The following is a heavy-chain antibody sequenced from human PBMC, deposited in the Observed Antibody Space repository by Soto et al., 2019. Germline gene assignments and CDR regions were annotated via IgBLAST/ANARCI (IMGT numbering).Heavy chain of an antibody. D-gene: IGHD3-10*01. CDR2: INDSGST. CDR1: GGSVSGYY. J-gene: IGHJ5*02. Sequence: PETLSLTCAAYGGSVSGYYRSWIRQPPGKGQEWIREINDSGSTNYNASLTSRVTISVDTSKNQFSLKLSSVTAADTAVYYCARGRTPLLWRNWFDPWGQGTLVTVSS. CDR3: ARGRTPLLWRNWFDP. V-gene: IGHV4-34*01.